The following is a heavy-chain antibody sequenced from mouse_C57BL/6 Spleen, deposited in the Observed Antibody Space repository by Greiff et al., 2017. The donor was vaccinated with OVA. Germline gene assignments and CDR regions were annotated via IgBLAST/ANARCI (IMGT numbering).Heavy chain of an antibody. D-gene: IGHD1-1*01. Sequence: EVQLQQSGPELVKPGASVKISCKASGYTFTDYYMNWVKQSHGKSLEWIGDINPNNGGTSYNQKFKGKATLTVDKSSSTAYMELRSLTSEDSAVYYCAEYYYGSSFWFAYWGQGTLVTVSA. CDR2: INPNNGGT. CDR3: AEYYYGSSFWFAY. J-gene: IGHJ3*01. CDR1: GYTFTDYY. V-gene: IGHV1-26*01.